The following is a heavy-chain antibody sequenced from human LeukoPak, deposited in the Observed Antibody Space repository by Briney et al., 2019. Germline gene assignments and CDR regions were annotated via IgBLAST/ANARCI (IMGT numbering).Heavy chain of an antibody. D-gene: IGHD3-10*01. Sequence: SETLSLTCTVSGGSISSSSYYWGWIRQPPGKGLEWIGSIYYSGSTYYNPSLKSRVTISVDTSKNQFSLKLSSVTAADTAVYYCARLRRFFFGSGSNSFDYWGQGTLVTVSS. V-gene: IGHV4-39*01. CDR3: ARLRRFFFGSGSNSFDY. CDR1: GGSISSSSYY. CDR2: IYYSGST. J-gene: IGHJ5*01.